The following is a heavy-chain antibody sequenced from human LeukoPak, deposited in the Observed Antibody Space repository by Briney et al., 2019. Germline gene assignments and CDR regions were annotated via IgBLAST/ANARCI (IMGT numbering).Heavy chain of an antibody. V-gene: IGHV4-39*01. J-gene: IGHJ4*02. CDR2: IYYSGDT. CDR3: ARHENIVVVIAATGFDN. CDR1: GGSISSTSHF. Sequence: PSETLSLTCTVSGGSISSTSHFWTWLRQPPGTGLEWIGSIYYSGDTYYNSSLKSRVTISVDTSKNQFSLKLSSVTAADTAVYYCARHENIVVVIAATGFDNWGQGTLVTVSS. D-gene: IGHD2-15*01.